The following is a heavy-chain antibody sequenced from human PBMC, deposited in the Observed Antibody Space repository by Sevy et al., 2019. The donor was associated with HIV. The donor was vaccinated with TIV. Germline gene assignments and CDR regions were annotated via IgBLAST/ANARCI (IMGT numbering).Heavy chain of an antibody. J-gene: IGHJ6*03. CDR3: AKGGGGHYDPDEIGYYFYYYNMDV. V-gene: IGHV3-23*01. CDR1: GFSFDSYG. D-gene: IGHD3-22*01. CDR2: ISGSGTRT. Sequence: GGSLRLSCAVSGFSFDSYGMTWVRQAPGKGLEWVSGISGSGTRTYYADSVKGRFSISRDNSKNRLSLQMNSLRSEDKAVYYCAKGGGGHYDPDEIGYYFYYYNMDVWGKGTTVTVSS.